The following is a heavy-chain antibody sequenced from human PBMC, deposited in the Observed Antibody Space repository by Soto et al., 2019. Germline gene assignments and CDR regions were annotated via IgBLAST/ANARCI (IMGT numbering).Heavy chain of an antibody. Sequence: QVQLQQWGAGLLKPSETLSLTCAVYGGSFSGYYWHWIRQPPGKGLEWIGEINHSGSTNYNPSLKSRVTISADTSKNQVSLKLSPVTAADTAVYYCSTGNWRSRYWDQGTLVTVSS. V-gene: IGHV4-34*01. D-gene: IGHD1-20*01. CDR3: STGNWRSRY. J-gene: IGHJ4*02. CDR1: GGSFSGYY. CDR2: INHSGST.